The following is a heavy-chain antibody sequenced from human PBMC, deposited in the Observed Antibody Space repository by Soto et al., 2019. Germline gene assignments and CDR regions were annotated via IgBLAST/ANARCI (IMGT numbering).Heavy chain of an antibody. CDR3: AKVQSQRLLSFGASFAY. Sequence: EVQLLESGGGLVQPGGSLRLSCAASGFTFSSYAMSWVRQAPGKGLEWVSAISGSGGSTYYADSVKGRFTISRDNSKNTLYLQMNSLRAEDTAVYYCAKVQSQRLLSFGASFAYWGQGTLVTVSS. CDR2: ISGSGGST. CDR1: GFTFSSYA. D-gene: IGHD3-10*01. V-gene: IGHV3-23*01. J-gene: IGHJ4*02.